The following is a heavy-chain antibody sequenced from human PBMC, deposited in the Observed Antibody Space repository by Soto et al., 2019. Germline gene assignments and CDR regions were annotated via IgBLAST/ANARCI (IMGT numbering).Heavy chain of an antibody. V-gene: IGHV3-66*01. Sequence: EVQLVESGGALVQPGGSLRLSCAASGFTVSSNYMSWVRQAPGKGLEWVSVIYSGGSTYYADSVKGRFTISRDNSKNTVYLQMNSLRAEDTAVYYCARGLYDSSGYYYFVYWGQGTLVTVSS. D-gene: IGHD3-22*01. CDR2: IYSGGST. CDR1: GFTVSSNY. J-gene: IGHJ4*02. CDR3: ARGLYDSSGYYYFVY.